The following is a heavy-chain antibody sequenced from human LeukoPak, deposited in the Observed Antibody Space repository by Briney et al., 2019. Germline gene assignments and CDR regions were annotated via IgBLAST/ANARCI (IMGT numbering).Heavy chain of an antibody. CDR3: AKVPYSDYGSGRPPFMDV. CDR2: ISYTGSDT. CDR1: GFSFSNYA. J-gene: IGHJ6*02. D-gene: IGHD3-10*01. V-gene: IGHV3-23*01. Sequence: PGGSLRLSCAASGFSFSNYAMTWVRQAPGEGLEWVSTISYTGSDTYYADSVEGRFTISRDNSMNTLYLQMTSLRAEDTAIYYCAKVPYSDYGSGRPPFMDVWGQGTTAAVSS.